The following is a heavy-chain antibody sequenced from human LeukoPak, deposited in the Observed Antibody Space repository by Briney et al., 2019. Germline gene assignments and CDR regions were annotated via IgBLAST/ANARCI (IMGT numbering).Heavy chain of an antibody. CDR2: ISSGGST. D-gene: IGHD3-22*01. J-gene: IGHJ4*02. V-gene: IGHV4-59*01. CDR1: GASISRYF. Sequence: SETLSLTCTVSGASISRYFWNWIRQPPGKELEWIGYISSGGSTNYNPSLKSRVTISVDTSKNQFSLKLSSVTAADTAVYYCARVNYYDSSGCDYWGQGTLVTVSS. CDR3: ARVNYYDSSGCDY.